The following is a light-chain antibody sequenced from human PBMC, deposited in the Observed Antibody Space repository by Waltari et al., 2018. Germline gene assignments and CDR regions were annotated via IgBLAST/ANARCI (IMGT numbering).Light chain of an antibody. CDR2: EVN. J-gene: IGLJ1*01. CDR3: SSYAGSNNLGV. CDR1: SSDVGGYTY. Sequence: QSALTQPPSASGSPGQSVTISCTGTSSDVGGYTYVSWYQQHPGKAPKLMIYEVNKRPSGVPDRFSGSKSGNTASLTVSGLQAEDEADYYCSSYAGSNNLGVFGTGTKVTVL. V-gene: IGLV2-8*01.